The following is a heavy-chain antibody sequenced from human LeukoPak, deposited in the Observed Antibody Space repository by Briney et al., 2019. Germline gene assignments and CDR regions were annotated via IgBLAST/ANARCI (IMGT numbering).Heavy chain of an antibody. V-gene: IGHV3-66*01. D-gene: IGHD1-26*01. CDR2: IYSGDST. CDR3: ANGLAASGNFLLRDYYYFIDV. CDR1: GFSVSGNY. J-gene: IGHJ6*03. Sequence: GGSLRLSCAVFGFSVSGNYMSWVRQAPEKGLGWVSVIYSGDSTYYADSVKGRFTISRDNSANTLYLQMNSLRAEDTAVYYCANGLAASGNFLLRDYYYFIDVWGKGTTVIVS.